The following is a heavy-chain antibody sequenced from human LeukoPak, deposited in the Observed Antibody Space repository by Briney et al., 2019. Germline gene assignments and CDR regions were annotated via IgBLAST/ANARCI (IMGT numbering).Heavy chain of an antibody. D-gene: IGHD3-22*01. CDR2: ISYDGSNK. CDR1: GFTFSSYA. CDR3: ARDQGKYYYDRTLPGY. V-gene: IGHV3-30*04. Sequence: GRSLRLSCAASGFTFSSYAMHWVRQAPGKGLEWVAVISYDGSNKYYADSAKGRFTISRDKSKKTLYLQMNSLRAEDTAVYYWARDQGKYYYDRTLPGYWGQGNLVTVSS. J-gene: IGHJ4*02.